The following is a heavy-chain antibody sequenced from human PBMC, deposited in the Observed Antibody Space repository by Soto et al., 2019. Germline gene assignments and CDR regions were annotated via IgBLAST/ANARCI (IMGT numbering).Heavy chain of an antibody. J-gene: IGHJ4*02. Sequence: SETLSLTCAVYGGSFSGYYWSWIRQPPGKGLEWIGEINHSGSTNYNPSLKSRVTISVDTSKNQFSLKLSSVTAADTAVYYCARSGEYDYVWGSYRFGGYHLYWGQGTLVTVSS. V-gene: IGHV4-34*01. CDR1: GGSFSGYY. D-gene: IGHD3-16*02. CDR2: INHSGST. CDR3: ARSGEYDYVWGSYRFGGYHLY.